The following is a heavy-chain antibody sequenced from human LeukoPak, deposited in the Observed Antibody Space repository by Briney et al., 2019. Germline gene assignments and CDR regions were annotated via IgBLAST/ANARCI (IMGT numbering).Heavy chain of an antibody. V-gene: IGHV3-13*04. CDR3: ARGLYSSGSNIN. CDR1: GFTLSSYD. J-gene: IGHJ4*02. D-gene: IGHD6-19*01. Sequence: GGSLRLSCAASGFTLSSYDMHWVRHGTGKGLEWVSAIGTAGYTYYKGSVKGPFTISRENAKNSLYLQMTSLRAGDTAVYYCARGLYSSGSNINGGKGPLVTVS. CDR2: IGTAGYT.